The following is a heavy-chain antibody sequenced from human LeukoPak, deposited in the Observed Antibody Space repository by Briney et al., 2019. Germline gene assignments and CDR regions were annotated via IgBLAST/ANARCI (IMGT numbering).Heavy chain of an antibody. D-gene: IGHD3-16*01. CDR1: GGSISSYY. CDR2: IYYSGST. J-gene: IGHJ3*02. CDR3: ARKAITGPTKAAFEI. V-gene: IGHV4-59*01. Sequence: SETLFLTCTVSGGSISSYYWSWLRKPPGQGLEWVGCIYYSGSTNYNPSLKSRVPISVATSKNQFSLKLSSVTAADTAVYYCARKAITGPTKAAFEIWGQGTMVTVSS.